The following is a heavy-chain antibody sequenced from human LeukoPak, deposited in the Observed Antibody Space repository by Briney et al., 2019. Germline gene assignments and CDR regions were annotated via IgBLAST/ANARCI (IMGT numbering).Heavy chain of an antibody. CDR1: GFTFSSYA. CDR3: AKARLSSVVITNFDY. J-gene: IGHJ4*02. D-gene: IGHD3-22*01. V-gene: IGHV3-23*01. Sequence: QPGGSLRLSCAASGFTFSSYAMSWVRQAPGKGLEWVSAISASGGITYFADSVKGRFTISRDNSKNTLYLQMNSLRAEDTAVYYCAKARLSSVVITNFDYWGQGTLVTVSS. CDR2: ISASGGIT.